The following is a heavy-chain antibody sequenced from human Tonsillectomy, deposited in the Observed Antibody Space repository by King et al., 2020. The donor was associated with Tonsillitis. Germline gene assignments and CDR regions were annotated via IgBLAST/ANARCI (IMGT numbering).Heavy chain of an antibody. CDR3: ARENGANYYSYYMDA. CDR1: GFTFSNYE. J-gene: IGHJ6*03. CDR2: ISSSGSTI. D-gene: IGHD4/OR15-4a*01. Sequence: VQLVESGGGLVQPGGSLRLSCAASGFTFSNYEMNWFRQAPGKGLEWGLYISSSGSTIHYADSVKGRFTISRDNANNSLYLQMNSLRAEDTAVYYCARENGANYYSYYMDAWGKGTTVTVSS. V-gene: IGHV3-48*03.